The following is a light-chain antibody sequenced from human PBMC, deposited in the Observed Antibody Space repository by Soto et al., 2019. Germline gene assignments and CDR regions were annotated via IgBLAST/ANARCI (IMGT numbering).Light chain of an antibody. CDR3: QQYGSSPLT. Sequence: EIVLTQSPGTLSLSPGERATLSCRASQSVSSSYVAWYQQKPGQAPRLLIYGASSRATGIPDRFSGSGSGTDFTLTISRQEPEDVAVYYCQQYGSSPLTFGGGTKVEIK. J-gene: IGKJ4*01. CDR1: QSVSSSY. CDR2: GAS. V-gene: IGKV3-20*01.